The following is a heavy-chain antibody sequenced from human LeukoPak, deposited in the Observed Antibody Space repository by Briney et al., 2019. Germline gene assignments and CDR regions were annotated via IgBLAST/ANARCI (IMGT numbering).Heavy chain of an antibody. V-gene: IGHV6-1*01. CDR1: GDSVSSNSAA. CDR2: TYYRSKWYN. Sequence: SQTLSLTCAISGDSVSSNSAAWNWIRQSPSRGLGWLGRTYYRSKWYNDYAVSVKSRITINPDTSKNQFSLQLNSVTPEDTAVYYCAREELGYSSSSWVPQIQYNWFDPWGQGTLVTVSS. D-gene: IGHD6-6*01. CDR3: AREELGYSSSSWVPQIQYNWFDP. J-gene: IGHJ5*02.